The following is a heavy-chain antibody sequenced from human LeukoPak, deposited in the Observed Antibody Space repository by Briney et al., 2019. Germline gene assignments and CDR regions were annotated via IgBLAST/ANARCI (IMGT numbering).Heavy chain of an antibody. CDR2: INWNGGST. D-gene: IGHD3-22*01. CDR1: GFTFDDYG. CDR3: ARFGSSGYYFDY. J-gene: IGHJ4*02. V-gene: IGHV3-20*04. Sequence: GGSLRLPCAASGFTFDDYGMSWVRQAPGKGLEWVSGINWNGGSTGYADSVKGRFTISRDNAKNSLYLQMNSLRAEDTALYYCARFGSSGYYFDYWGQGTLVTVSS.